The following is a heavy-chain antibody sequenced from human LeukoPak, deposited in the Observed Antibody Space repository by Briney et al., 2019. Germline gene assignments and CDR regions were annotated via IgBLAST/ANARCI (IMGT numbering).Heavy chain of an antibody. V-gene: IGHV1-18*01. CDR2: VSAYNGNT. J-gene: IGHJ4*02. D-gene: IGHD2-15*01. CDR1: GYTFTSYG. Sequence: APVKVPCKASGYTFTSYGISWVRQAPGQGLEWMGWVSAYNGNTNYAQKLQGRVTMTTDTSTSTAYMELRSLRSDDTAVYYCARDLSQGVVAAAIDYWGQGTLVTVSS. CDR3: ARDLSQGVVAAAIDY.